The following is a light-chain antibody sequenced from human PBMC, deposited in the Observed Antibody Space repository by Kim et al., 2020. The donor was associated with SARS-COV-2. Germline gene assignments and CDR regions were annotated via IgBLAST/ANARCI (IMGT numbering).Light chain of an antibody. Sequence: MSQSPATLSASPGETVTLSCRATESVSTSLAWYQQRPGQAPTLLIYGASTRATGIPARFTGSGSGSQFTLTMRGLQSEDFAVYHCHQYRTWPYSCGRGTKLEI. J-gene: IGKJ2*03. CDR1: ESVSTS. CDR2: GAS. CDR3: HQYRTWPYS. V-gene: IGKV3-15*01.